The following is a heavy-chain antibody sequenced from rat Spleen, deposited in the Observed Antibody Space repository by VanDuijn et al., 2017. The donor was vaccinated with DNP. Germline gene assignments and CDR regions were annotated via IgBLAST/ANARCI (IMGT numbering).Heavy chain of an antibody. CDR1: GFTFSNYD. CDR2: ISYDGSST. CDR3: TRLGGD. V-gene: IGHV5-22*01. Sequence: EVQLVESGGGLVQPGRSMKLSCAASGFTFSNYDMAWVRQAPTKGLEWVASISYDGSSTYHRDSVKGRFTISRDNAKSTLYLQVNSLRSEDTATYYCTRLGGDWGQGVMVTVSS. D-gene: IGHD5-1*01. J-gene: IGHJ2*01.